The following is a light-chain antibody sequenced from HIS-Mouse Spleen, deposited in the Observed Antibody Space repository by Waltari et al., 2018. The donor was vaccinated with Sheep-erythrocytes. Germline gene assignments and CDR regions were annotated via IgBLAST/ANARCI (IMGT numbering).Light chain of an antibody. CDR3: CSYAGSSTPWV. CDR1: SSDFGSYNL. V-gene: IGLV2-23*01. Sequence: QSALTQPASVSGSPGQSITISCTGTSSDFGSYNLLSWYQQHPGKAPKLMIYEGSKRPSGVSNRFSGSKSGNTASLTISGLQAEDEADYYCCSYAGSSTPWVFGGGTKLTVL. J-gene: IGLJ3*02. CDR2: EGS.